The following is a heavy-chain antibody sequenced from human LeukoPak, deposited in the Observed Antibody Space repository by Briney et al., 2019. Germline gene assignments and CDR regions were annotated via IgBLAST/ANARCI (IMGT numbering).Heavy chain of an antibody. CDR3: ARATRRDGSPYYLDH. Sequence: GRSLRLSCAASGFTFGSYAMHWVRQAPGKGLEWVAVISYDGSNKYYADSVKGRFTISRDNSKNTLYLQMNSLRAEDTAVYYCARATRRDGSPYYLDHWGQGTLVTVPS. V-gene: IGHV3-30-3*01. CDR1: GFTFGSYA. J-gene: IGHJ4*02. CDR2: ISYDGSNK. D-gene: IGHD5-24*01.